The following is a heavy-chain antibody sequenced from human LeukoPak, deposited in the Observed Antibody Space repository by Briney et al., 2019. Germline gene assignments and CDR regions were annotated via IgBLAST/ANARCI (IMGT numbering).Heavy chain of an antibody. Sequence: GESLKISCKGSGYSFTSYWIGWVRQMPGKGLEWMGIIYPGDSDTRYSPSFQGQVTISADKSISTAYLQWSSLKASDTAMYYCARLTGSYGLGGEHAFDIWGQGTMVTVSS. V-gene: IGHV5-51*01. CDR2: IYPGDSDT. CDR1: GYSFTSYW. J-gene: IGHJ3*02. D-gene: IGHD1-26*01. CDR3: ARLTGSYGLGGEHAFDI.